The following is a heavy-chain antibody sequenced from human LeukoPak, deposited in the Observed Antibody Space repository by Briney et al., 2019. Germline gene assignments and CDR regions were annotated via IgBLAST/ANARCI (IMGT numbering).Heavy chain of an antibody. J-gene: IGHJ4*02. CDR1: GFTFSNYA. Sequence: GGSLRPSCVASGFTFSNYAMTWVRQAPGQGLEWVSAISGSGGSTYYADSVKGRFTISRDNSKNTLYLQMNSLRAEDTAVYYCAKSGSYPDYWGQGTLVTVSS. V-gene: IGHV3-23*01. D-gene: IGHD1-26*01. CDR2: ISGSGGST. CDR3: AKSGSYPDY.